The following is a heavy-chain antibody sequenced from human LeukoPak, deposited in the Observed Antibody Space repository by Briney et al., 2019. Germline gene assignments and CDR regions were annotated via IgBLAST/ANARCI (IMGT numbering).Heavy chain of an antibody. CDR3: ARDSNRVFDP. CDR2: IYYSGST. V-gene: IGHV4-59*01. J-gene: IGHJ5*02. Sequence: SETLSLTCTVSGGSISSYYWSWIRQPPGKGLEWIGYIYYSGSTNYSPSLKSRVTISVDTSKNQFSLKLSSVTAADTAVYYCARDSNRVFDPWGQGTLVTVSS. CDR1: GGSISSYY. D-gene: IGHD6-13*01.